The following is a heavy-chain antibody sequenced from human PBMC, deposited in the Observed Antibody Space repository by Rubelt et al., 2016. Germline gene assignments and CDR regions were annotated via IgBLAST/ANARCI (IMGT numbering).Heavy chain of an antibody. J-gene: IGHJ6*02. Sequence: GGSTYYADSVKGRFTISRHNSKNTLYLQMNSLRAEDTAVYYCAREEEIHCSGGSCYSYYYYGMDVWGQGTTVTVSS. V-gene: IGHV3-53*04. D-gene: IGHD2-15*01. CDR3: AREEEIHCSGGSCYSYYYYGMDV. CDR2: GGST.